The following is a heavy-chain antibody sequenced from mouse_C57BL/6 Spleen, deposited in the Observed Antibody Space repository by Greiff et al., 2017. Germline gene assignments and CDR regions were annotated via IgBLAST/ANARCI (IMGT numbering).Heavy chain of an antibody. J-gene: IGHJ3*01. CDR1: GYTFTSYW. Sequence: LQPGAELVKPGASVKLSCKASGYTFTSYWMQWVKQRPGQGLEWIGEIDPSDSYTNYNQKFKGKATLTVDTSSSTAYMQLSSLTSEDSAVYYCARIYYGNYVFAYWGQGTLVTVSA. D-gene: IGHD2-1*01. V-gene: IGHV1-50*01. CDR2: IDPSDSYT. CDR3: ARIYYGNYVFAY.